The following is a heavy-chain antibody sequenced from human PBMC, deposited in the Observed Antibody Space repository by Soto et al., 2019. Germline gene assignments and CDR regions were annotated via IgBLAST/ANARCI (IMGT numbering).Heavy chain of an antibody. CDR3: ARISDYYYYGMEL. V-gene: IGHV2-70*04. Sequence: SGPTLVNPTQTLTLTCTFSGFSLSTSGMRVSWIRQPPGKALEWLARIDWDDDKFYSTSLKTRLTISKDTSKNQVVLTMTNMDPVDTATYYCARISDYYYYGMELWGQGTRVTFSS. J-gene: IGHJ6*02. D-gene: IGHD6-19*01. CDR2: IDWDDDK. CDR1: GFSLSTSGMR.